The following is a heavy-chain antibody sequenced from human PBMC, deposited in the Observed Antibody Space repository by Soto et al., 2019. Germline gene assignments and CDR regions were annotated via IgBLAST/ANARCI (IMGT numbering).Heavy chain of an antibody. J-gene: IGHJ6*03. CDR2: ISSSSNFI. D-gene: IGHD3-10*01. CDR3: ARENYGSGSYFRGAYMDV. V-gene: IGHV3-21*01. CDR1: GFAFSTYS. Sequence: GGSLRLSCAASGFAFSTYSMTWVRQAPGKGLQWVSSISSSSNFIYYADSVKGRFTISRDNARNSLYLQMNSLRAEDTALYYCARENYGSGSYFRGAYMDVWGKGTTVTVSS.